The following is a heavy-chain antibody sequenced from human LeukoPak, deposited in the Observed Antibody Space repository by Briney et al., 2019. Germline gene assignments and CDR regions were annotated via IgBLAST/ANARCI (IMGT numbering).Heavy chain of an antibody. CDR3: ARDHRGSYQRAFDI. CDR1: AFTVSSNY. Sequence: GGSLRLSCAVSAFTVSSNYVSWVRQAPGKGLDWVSVIYGGGSTNYADSVRGRFTISRDNSKNTLYLQMNSLRAEDTAVYYCARDHRGSYQRAFDIWGQGTMVTVSS. V-gene: IGHV3-66*02. D-gene: IGHD3-16*01. CDR2: IYGGGST. J-gene: IGHJ3*02.